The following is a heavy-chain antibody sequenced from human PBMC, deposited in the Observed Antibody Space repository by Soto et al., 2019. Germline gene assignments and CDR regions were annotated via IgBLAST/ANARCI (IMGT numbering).Heavy chain of an antibody. V-gene: IGHV1-69*13. Sequence: SLKVSCKASVGTFSSYAISWVRQAPGQGLEWMGGIIPIFGTANYAQKFQGRVTITADESTSTAYMELSSLRTEDTAVYYCARVSHYYDSSGYYYGYWGQGTLVTVS. D-gene: IGHD3-22*01. CDR3: ARVSHYYDSSGYYYGY. J-gene: IGHJ4*02. CDR2: IIPIFGTA. CDR1: VGTFSSYA.